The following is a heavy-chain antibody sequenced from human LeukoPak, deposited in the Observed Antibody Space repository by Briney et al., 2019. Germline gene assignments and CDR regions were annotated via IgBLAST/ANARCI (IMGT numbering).Heavy chain of an antibody. CDR2: NSGSGGST. CDR3: AKRYSSSSSRYYGMDV. Sequence: GGSLRLSCAASGFTFSSYAMSWVRQAPGKGLEWVSANSGSGGSTYYADSVKGRFTISRDNSKNTLYLQMNSLRAEDTAVYYCAKRYSSSSSRYYGMDVWGQGTTVTVSS. V-gene: IGHV3-23*01. J-gene: IGHJ6*02. D-gene: IGHD6-6*01. CDR1: GFTFSSYA.